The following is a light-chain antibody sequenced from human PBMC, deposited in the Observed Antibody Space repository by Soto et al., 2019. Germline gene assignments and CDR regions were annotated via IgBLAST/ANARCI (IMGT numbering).Light chain of an antibody. CDR1: QSFSSH. CDR2: GAS. J-gene: IGKJ1*01. V-gene: IGKV3-15*01. CDR3: QQYNNWPRT. Sequence: IVLTQSPGTLSLSPGDRATLSCRASQSFSSHFLAWYQQKPGQAPRLLIYGASTRATGIPARFSGSGSGTEFTLTISSLQSEDFAVYYCQQYNNWPRTFGQGTKVDIK.